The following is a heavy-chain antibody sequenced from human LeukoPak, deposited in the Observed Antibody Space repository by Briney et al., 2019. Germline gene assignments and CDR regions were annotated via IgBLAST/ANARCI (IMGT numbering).Heavy chain of an antibody. J-gene: IGHJ4*02. D-gene: IGHD1-26*01. CDR2: ISSSGSTI. V-gene: IGHV3-48*03. Sequence: GGSLRLSCVASGFTFSSRDWMTWVRQAPGKGLEWVSYISSSGSTIYYADSVKGRFTISRDNAKNSLYLQMNSLRAEDTAVYYCARRVGNFDYWGQGTLVTVSS. CDR1: GFTFSSRDW. CDR3: ARRVGNFDY.